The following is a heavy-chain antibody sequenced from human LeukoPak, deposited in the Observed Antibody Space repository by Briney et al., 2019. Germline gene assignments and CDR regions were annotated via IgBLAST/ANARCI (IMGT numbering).Heavy chain of an antibody. D-gene: IGHD3-10*01. V-gene: IGHV1-69*04. CDR3: ARDGRGYYYYYGMDV. CDR2: IIPILGIA. CDR1: GYTFTSYD. J-gene: IGHJ6*02. Sequence: SVKVSCKASGYTFTSYDINWVRQATGQGLEWMGRIIPILGIANYAQKFQGRVTITADKSTSTAYMELSSLRSEDTAVYYCARDGRGYYYYYGMDVWGQGTTVTVSS.